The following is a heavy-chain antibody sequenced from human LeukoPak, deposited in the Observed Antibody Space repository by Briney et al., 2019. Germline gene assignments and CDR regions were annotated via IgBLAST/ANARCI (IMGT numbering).Heavy chain of an antibody. V-gene: IGHV1-2*02. J-gene: IGHJ6*03. D-gene: IGHD6-6*01. CDR3: ARGYSSSSGYYYYYMDV. CDR2: INPNSGGT. CDR1: GYTFTGYY. Sequence: GASVKVSCKASGYTFTGYYMHWVRQAPGQGLEWMGWINPNSGGTNYAQKFQGRVTMTRDTSISTAYMELSRLRSDDTAVYYCARGYSSSSGYYYYYMDVWGKGITVTVSS.